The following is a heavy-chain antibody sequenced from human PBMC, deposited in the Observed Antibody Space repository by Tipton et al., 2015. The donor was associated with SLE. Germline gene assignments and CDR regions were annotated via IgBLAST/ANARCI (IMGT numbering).Heavy chain of an antibody. V-gene: IGHV4-39*07. J-gene: IGHJ5*02. D-gene: IGHD5-18*01. Sequence: TLSLTCTVSGGSISSSSHYWGWIRQPPGKGLEWIGSIYDSGSTYSNPSLKSRVTISVDTSKNQFSLKLSSVTAADTAVYYCASGRYSYGYETPNWFDPWGQGTLVTV. CDR1: GGSISSSSHY. CDR3: ASGRYSYGYETPNWFDP. CDR2: IYDSGST.